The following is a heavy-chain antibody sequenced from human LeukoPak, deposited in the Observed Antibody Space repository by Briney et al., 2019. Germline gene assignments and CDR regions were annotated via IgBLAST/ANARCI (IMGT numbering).Heavy chain of an antibody. Sequence: PSETLSLTCTVSGGSISSYYWSWIRQPAGKGLEWIGRIYTSGSTTYHPSLESRVTMSVDTSKNQFSLKLSSVTAADTAVYYCARDWEQLVPPQVYYYYYLDIWGKGTTVTVSS. CDR3: ARDWEQLVPPQVYYYYYLDI. D-gene: IGHD6-6*01. CDR1: GGSISSYY. CDR2: IYTSGST. J-gene: IGHJ6*03. V-gene: IGHV4-4*07.